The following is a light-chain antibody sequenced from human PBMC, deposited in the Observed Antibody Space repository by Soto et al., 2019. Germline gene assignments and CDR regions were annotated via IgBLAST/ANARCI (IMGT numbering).Light chain of an antibody. CDR1: QGLVYSDGNTY. CDR2: KIS. Sequence: DVVMTQSPLSLPVTLGQPATISCRCSQGLVYSDGNTYLRWFQQRPGQSPRRLISKISIRDSGVPDRFSGSGSGTEFTLKISRLEAEDVAVYYCLQEKRWPRTFGQGTRVEIK. CDR3: LQEKRWPRT. J-gene: IGKJ1*01. V-gene: IGKV2-30*01.